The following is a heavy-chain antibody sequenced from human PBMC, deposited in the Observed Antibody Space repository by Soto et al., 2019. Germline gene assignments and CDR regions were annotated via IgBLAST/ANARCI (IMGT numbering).Heavy chain of an antibody. CDR1: GFTFNSYA. J-gene: IGHJ4*02. D-gene: IGHD3-3*01. Sequence: EVQLLESRGGLIQPGGSLRLSCEASGFTFNSYAMSWVRQAPGKGLEWVSSITASGRNSYYADSVKGRFTISRDQSKNTLFLQMSSLRAEDTALYYCAKLTAYYDFWSGSDFDYWGQGALVTVSS. V-gene: IGHV3-23*01. CDR3: AKLTAYYDFWSGSDFDY. CDR2: ITASGRNS.